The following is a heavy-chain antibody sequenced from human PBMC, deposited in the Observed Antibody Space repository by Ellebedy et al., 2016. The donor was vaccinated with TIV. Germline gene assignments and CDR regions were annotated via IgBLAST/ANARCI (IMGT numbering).Heavy chain of an antibody. J-gene: IGHJ4*02. CDR3: AKVPFYDFWSGYYDS. V-gene: IGHV3-23*01. Sequence: GESLKISXAGSGFTFSTYVFTWVRQAPAKGLEWVSAISGSGDDTHYADSVKGRFTISRDNSKNTLYLQMNSLRADDTALYYCAKVPFYDFWSGYYDSWGQGTLVTVSS. CDR1: GFTFSTYV. CDR2: ISGSGDDT. D-gene: IGHD3-3*01.